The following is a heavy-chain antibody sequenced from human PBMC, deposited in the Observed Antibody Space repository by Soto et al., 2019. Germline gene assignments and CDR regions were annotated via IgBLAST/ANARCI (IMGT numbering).Heavy chain of an antibody. CDR2: ISHDGSNK. CDR3: ARDVAPSSSWYKDYYYYGMDV. J-gene: IGHJ6*02. D-gene: IGHD6-13*01. V-gene: IGHV3-30-3*01. CDR1: GFTFSSYA. Sequence: GGSLRLSCAASGFTFSSYAMHWVRQAPGKGLEWVAVISHDGSNKYYADSVKGRFTISRDNSKNTLYLQMNSLRAEDTAVYYCARDVAPSSSWYKDYYYYGMDVWGQGTTVTVSS.